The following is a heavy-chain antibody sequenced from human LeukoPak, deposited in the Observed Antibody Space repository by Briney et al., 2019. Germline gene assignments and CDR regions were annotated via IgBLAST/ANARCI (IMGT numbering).Heavy chain of an antibody. D-gene: IGHD6-19*01. CDR1: GFIFSTYA. CDR2: IWYDGSNK. J-gene: IGHJ1*01. CDR3: ATGYSSGWYFYFQH. Sequence: GGSLRLSCEASGFIFSTYAMHWVRQAPGKGLEWVTFIWYDGSNKHYADSVKGRFTISRDNAKNSLSLRMNSLSAEDTAVYYCATGYSSGWYFYFQHWGQGSLVSVSS. V-gene: IGHV3-33*03.